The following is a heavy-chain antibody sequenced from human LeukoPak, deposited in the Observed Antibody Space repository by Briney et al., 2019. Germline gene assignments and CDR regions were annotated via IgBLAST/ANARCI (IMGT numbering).Heavy chain of an antibody. V-gene: IGHV5-51*01. CDR1: GDSISSYY. CDR2: IYPGDSDT. Sequence: GESLKISCNGSGDSISSYYIGWLRQMPGKGLEWMGIIYPGDSDTRYSPSFQGQVTISADNSISTAYLQWSMLKSPDPAIYYCARHVRYSSSWYGVDPWGQGTLVTVSS. D-gene: IGHD6-13*01. J-gene: IGHJ5*02. CDR3: ARHVRYSSSWYGVDP.